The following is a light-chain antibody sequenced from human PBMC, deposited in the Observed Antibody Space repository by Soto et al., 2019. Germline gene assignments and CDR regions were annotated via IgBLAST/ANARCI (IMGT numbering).Light chain of an antibody. CDR1: SSDVGDYNY. CDR2: EVT. J-gene: IGLJ2*01. V-gene: IGLV2-8*01. Sequence: QSVLTQPPSASGSPGQSVTISCTGTSSDVGDYNYVSWYQQHPGKAPKLMFYEVTKRPSGVPDRFSGSKSGNTASLTVSGLRAEDEADYFCSSYAGRNNVIFGGGTKLTVL. CDR3: SSYAGRNNVI.